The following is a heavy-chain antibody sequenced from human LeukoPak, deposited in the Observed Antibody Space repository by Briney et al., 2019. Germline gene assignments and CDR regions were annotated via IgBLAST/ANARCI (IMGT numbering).Heavy chain of an antibody. CDR1: GYSFSDNY. V-gene: IGHV1-2*02. CDR3: ARGKDDSTSHYDAFDI. Sequence: ASVKVSCKASGYSFSDNYVHWVRQAPGQGLEYMGWISPKSGDTNFSQRFKGRLTMTSDTSINTVYMEMRKLKSDDTAVYFCARGKDDSTSHYDAFDIWGHGTMVTVSS. CDR2: ISPKSGDT. D-gene: IGHD3-22*01. J-gene: IGHJ3*02.